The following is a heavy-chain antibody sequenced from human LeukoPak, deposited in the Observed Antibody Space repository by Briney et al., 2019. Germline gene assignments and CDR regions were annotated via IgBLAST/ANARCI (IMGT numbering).Heavy chain of an antibody. J-gene: IGHJ4*02. Sequence: ASETLSLTCTVSGGSISSYYWSWIRQPPGKGLEWIGYIYYSGSTNYNPSLKSRVTISVDTSKNQFSLKLSSVTAADTAVYYCAREGSRDGYNSGDFDYWGQGTLVIVSS. D-gene: IGHD5-24*01. CDR2: IYYSGST. CDR3: AREGSRDGYNSGDFDY. CDR1: GGSISSYY. V-gene: IGHV4-59*01.